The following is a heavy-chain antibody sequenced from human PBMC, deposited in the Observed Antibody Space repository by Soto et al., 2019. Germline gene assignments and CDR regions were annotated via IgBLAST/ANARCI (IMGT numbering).Heavy chain of an antibody. Sequence: GESLKISCKGSGYSFTSYWISWVRQMPGNGLEWMGRIDPSDSYTNYSPSFQGRVTISADKSISTAYLQWSSLKASDTAMYYCARHGQDQNWNLFYYGMDVWGQGTTVTVSS. J-gene: IGHJ6*02. D-gene: IGHD1-7*01. CDR1: GYSFTSYW. CDR2: IDPSDSYT. V-gene: IGHV5-10-1*01. CDR3: ARHGQDQNWNLFYYGMDV.